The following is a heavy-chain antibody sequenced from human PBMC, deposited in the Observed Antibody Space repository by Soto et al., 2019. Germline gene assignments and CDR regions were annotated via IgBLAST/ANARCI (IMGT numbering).Heavy chain of an antibody. V-gene: IGHV3-53*02. CDR3: ARDPVVVEPGRRGAFDI. J-gene: IGHJ3*02. CDR2: IYSGGST. CDR1: GFSVSSNY. Sequence: EVQLVETGGGLIQPGGSLILSCAASGFSVSSNYMSWVRQAPGKGLEWVSVIYSGGSTYYADFVKGRFTIFRDNSKNTLYLQMNSLRDEDTAVYYCARDPVVVEPGRRGAFDIWGQGTMVIVSS. D-gene: IGHD2-2*01.